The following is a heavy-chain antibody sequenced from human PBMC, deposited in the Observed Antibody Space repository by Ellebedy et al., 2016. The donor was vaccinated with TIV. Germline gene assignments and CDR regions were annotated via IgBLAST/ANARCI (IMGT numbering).Heavy chain of an antibody. CDR1: GDSISSGGYS. Sequence: SETLSLTXAVSGDSISSGGYSWSRIRQPPGKGLEWIGYIYHSGKTYYNPSLKSRVTISVDRPKNQFSVRLNSVTAADTAVYYCARVRNYYDSSGYYWPYNWFDPWGQGTLVTVSS. CDR3: ARVRNYYDSSGYYWPYNWFDP. CDR2: IYHSGKT. J-gene: IGHJ5*02. V-gene: IGHV4-30-2*01. D-gene: IGHD3-22*01.